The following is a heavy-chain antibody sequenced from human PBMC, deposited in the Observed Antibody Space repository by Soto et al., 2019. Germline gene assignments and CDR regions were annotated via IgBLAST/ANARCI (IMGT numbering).Heavy chain of an antibody. CDR1: GFTFTDFY. CDR2: IRPDGSET. J-gene: IGHJ4*02. V-gene: IGHV3-7*03. D-gene: IGHD4-4*01. CDR3: AGWGGQDYNY. Sequence: EVQLVQSGGGLVQPGGSLRLSCVGSGFTFTDFYMNWVRQAPGKGLEWVANIRPDGSETNYVESVKGRFTTSRDNAKNSLFLQMNSLRADDTAVYYCAGWGGQDYNYWGQGILVTFSS.